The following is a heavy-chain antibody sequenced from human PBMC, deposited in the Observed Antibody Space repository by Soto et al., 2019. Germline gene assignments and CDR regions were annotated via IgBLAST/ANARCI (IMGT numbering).Heavy chain of an antibody. J-gene: IGHJ4*02. CDR2: ISPKSGGT. CDR3: ARGPRTQLWFPSVY. V-gene: IGHV1-2*02. Sequence: QVQLVQSGAEVKKPGTSVKVSCKASGYTFSDYYLHWVRQAPGQGLEWMGWISPKSGGTHFAPKFEGRVTLTTDTSISTAFMEVSRLSSDDTAVYYCARGPRTQLWFPSVYWGQGTLVTVSS. D-gene: IGHD5-18*01. CDR1: GYTFSDYY.